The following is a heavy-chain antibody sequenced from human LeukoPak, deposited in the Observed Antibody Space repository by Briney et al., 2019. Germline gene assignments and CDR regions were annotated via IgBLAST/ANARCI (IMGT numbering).Heavy chain of an antibody. CDR3: ARATNNYGGNSDY. CDR2: ISSNGGST. V-gene: IGHV3-64*01. D-gene: IGHD4-23*01. J-gene: IGHJ4*02. CDR1: GFTFSSFT. Sequence: PGGSLRLSCAASGFTFSSFTMQWVRQAPGKGLEYVSAISSNGGSTYYANSVKGRFTISRDNSKGSLYLQMGSLRADDMGVYYCARATNNYGGNSDYWGQGTLVTVSS.